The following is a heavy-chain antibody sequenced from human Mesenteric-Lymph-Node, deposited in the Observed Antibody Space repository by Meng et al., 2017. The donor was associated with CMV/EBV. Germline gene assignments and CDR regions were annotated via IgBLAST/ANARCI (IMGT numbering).Heavy chain of an antibody. CDR3: AKVVPVQLEGGENWFDP. D-gene: IGHD1-1*01. V-gene: IGHV1-2*06. CDR2: INHNSSGK. Sequence: YSSNGCNRDRMRQDPGQGIKWRGRINHNSSGKNYAKKFQDRVTMTRNTSISTAYMELSRLRSDDTAVYYWAKVVPVQLEGGENWFDPWGQGTLVTVSS. J-gene: IGHJ5*02. CDR1: YSSNGCN.